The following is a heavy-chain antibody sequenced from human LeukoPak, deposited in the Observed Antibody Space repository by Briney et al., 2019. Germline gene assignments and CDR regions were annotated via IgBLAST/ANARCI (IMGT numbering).Heavy chain of an antibody. CDR2: ISGSGGST. CDR1: GFTFSSYA. Sequence: GGSLRLSCAASGFTFSSYAMSWVRQAPGKGLEWVSAISGSGGSTYYADSVKGRLTISRDNSKNTLYLQMNSLRAEDTAVYYCAKDSRSTFKIWFDPWGQGTLVTVSS. CDR3: AKDSRSTFKIWFDP. J-gene: IGHJ5*02. D-gene: IGHD2-2*01. V-gene: IGHV3-23*01.